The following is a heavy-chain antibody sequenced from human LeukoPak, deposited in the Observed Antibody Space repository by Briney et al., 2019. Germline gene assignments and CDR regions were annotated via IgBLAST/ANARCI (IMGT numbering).Heavy chain of an antibody. Sequence: GGPLGLSFAASGFPFISSWRNWVGQAPGKGLVGFSRINSDGYSTSYADSVKGRFTISRDNAKNTLYLQMNSLRAEDAAVYYCARVVVGSGWSTFDYWGQGTLVTVSS. J-gene: IGHJ4*02. CDR3: ARVVVGSGWSTFDY. V-gene: IGHV3-74*01. CDR2: INSDGYST. D-gene: IGHD6-19*01. CDR1: GFPFISSW.